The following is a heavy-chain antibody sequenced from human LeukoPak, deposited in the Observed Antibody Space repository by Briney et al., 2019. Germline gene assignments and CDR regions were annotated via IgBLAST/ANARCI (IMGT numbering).Heavy chain of an antibody. D-gene: IGHD3-10*01. CDR1: GFTFNNYA. Sequence: GGSLRLSCAASGFTFNNYAMNWVRQAPGAGLEWVSAISGSGGSTYYADSVKGRFAISRDNSKTTLYLQMNSLRAEDTAVYYCAKGGGYYYGSGSYYLDYWGQGTLVTVSS. V-gene: IGHV3-23*01. J-gene: IGHJ4*02. CDR3: AKGGGYYYGSGSYYLDY. CDR2: ISGSGGST.